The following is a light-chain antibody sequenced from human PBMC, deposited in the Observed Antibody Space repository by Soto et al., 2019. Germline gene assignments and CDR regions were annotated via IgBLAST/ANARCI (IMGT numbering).Light chain of an antibody. Sequence: QSVLTPPPSVSAAPGQKVTISCSGSSSNIGNNYVSWYQQLPGTAPKLLIYDNNKRPSVIPDRFSGSKSGTSATLGITGLQTGDEADYYCGTCDSSLSAGRGVFGGGTKLTVL. CDR2: DNN. J-gene: IGLJ3*02. CDR1: SSNIGNNY. V-gene: IGLV1-51*01. CDR3: GTCDSSLSAGRGV.